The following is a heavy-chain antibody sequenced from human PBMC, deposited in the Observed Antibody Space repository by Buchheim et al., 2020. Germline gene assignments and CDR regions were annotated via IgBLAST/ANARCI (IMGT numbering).Heavy chain of an antibody. J-gene: IGHJ3*02. CDR3: ARVMDYYGSGSYWPDDAFDI. V-gene: IGHV4-30-4*01. CDR2: IYYSGST. D-gene: IGHD3-10*01. Sequence: QVQLQESGPGLVKPSQTLSLTCTVSGGSISSGDYYWSWIRQPPGKGLEWIGYIYYSGSTYYNPSLKSRVTISVDTSQNQFSLKLSSVTAADTAVYYCARVMDYYGSGSYWPDDAFDIWGQGT. CDR1: GGSISSGDYY.